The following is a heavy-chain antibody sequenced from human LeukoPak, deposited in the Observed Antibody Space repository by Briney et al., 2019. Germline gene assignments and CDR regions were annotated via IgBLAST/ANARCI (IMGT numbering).Heavy chain of an antibody. Sequence: SETLSLTCTVSGGSISSYYWSWIRQPPGKGLEWIGYIYYSGSTNYNPSLKSRVTISVDTSKNQFSLKLSSVTAADTAVYYCARGPASSYGFDYWGQGTLVTVSS. J-gene: IGHJ4*02. CDR3: ARGPASSYGFDY. CDR1: GGSISSYY. V-gene: IGHV4-59*01. CDR2: IYYSGST. D-gene: IGHD5-18*01.